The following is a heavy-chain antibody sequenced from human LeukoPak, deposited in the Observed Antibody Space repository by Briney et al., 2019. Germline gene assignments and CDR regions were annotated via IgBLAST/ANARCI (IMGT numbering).Heavy chain of an antibody. CDR2: INPSGGST. J-gene: IGHJ4*02. Sequence: GASVKVSCTASGYTFTSYYMHWVRQAPGQGLEWMGIINPSGGSTSYAQKFQGRVTMTRDTSTSTVYMELSSLRSEDTAVYYCARDHGSGSYKSGFDYWGQGTLVTVSS. CDR1: GYTFTSYY. V-gene: IGHV1-46*01. D-gene: IGHD3-10*01. CDR3: ARDHGSGSYKSGFDY.